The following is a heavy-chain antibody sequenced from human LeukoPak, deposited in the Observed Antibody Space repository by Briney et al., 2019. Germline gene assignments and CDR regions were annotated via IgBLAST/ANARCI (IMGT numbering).Heavy chain of an antibody. Sequence: ASVTVSCKASGYTFTSYYMHWVRQAPGQGLEWMGMINPGGDSTSYAQKLQGRVTMTRDTSTSTDYMEVSSLRSEDTAVYYCARERSASGSHPYNYWGQGTLVTVSS. D-gene: IGHD3-10*01. J-gene: IGHJ4*02. CDR3: ARERSASGSHPYNY. CDR1: GYTFTSYY. V-gene: IGHV1-46*01. CDR2: INPGGDST.